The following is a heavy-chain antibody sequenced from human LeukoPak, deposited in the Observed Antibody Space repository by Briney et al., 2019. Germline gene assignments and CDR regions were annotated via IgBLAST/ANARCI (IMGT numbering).Heavy chain of an antibody. D-gene: IGHD3-10*01. J-gene: IGHJ4*02. CDR2: ISSSGSTI. CDR3: AKDRGSGSYDY. Sequence: PGGSLRLSCAASGFTFSSYEMNWVRQAPGKGLEWVSYISSSGSTIYYADSVKGRFTISRDNSKNTLYLQMNSLRAEDTAVYYCAKDRGSGSYDYWGQGTLVTVSS. CDR1: GFTFSSYE. V-gene: IGHV3-48*03.